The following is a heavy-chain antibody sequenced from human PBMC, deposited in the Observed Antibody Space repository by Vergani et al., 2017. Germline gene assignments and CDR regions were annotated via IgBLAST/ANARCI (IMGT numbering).Heavy chain of an antibody. CDR1: GFTFSSYW. CDR3: ATMGGATFNRPYNWFDP. V-gene: IGHV3-7*01. D-gene: IGHD1-26*01. J-gene: IGHJ5*02. Sequence: EVQLVESGGGLVQPGGSLRVSCAASGFTFSSYWMSWVRQAPGKGLEWVAHIKQDGSEKYYVDSVKGRFTISRDNAENSVYLEMNSLRVEDTAVYYCATMGGATFNRPYNWFDPRCQGTLVTVSS. CDR2: IKQDGSEK.